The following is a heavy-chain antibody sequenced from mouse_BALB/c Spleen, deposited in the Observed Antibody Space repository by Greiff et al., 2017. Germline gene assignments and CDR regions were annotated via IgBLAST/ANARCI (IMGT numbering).Heavy chain of an antibody. CDR2: INPYNGDT. V-gene: IGHV1-20*02. D-gene: IGHD2-1*01. CDR3: ARAGDYGNLFAY. CDR1: GYSFTGYF. Sequence: VQLQQSGPELVKPGASVKISCKASGYSFTGYFMNWVMQSHGKSLEWIGRINPYNGDTFYNQKFKGKATLTVDKSSSTAHMELRSLASEDSAVYYCARAGDYGNLFAYWGQGTLVTVSA. J-gene: IGHJ3*01.